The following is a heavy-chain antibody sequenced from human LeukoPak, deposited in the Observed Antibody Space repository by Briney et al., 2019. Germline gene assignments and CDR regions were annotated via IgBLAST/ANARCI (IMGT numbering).Heavy chain of an antibody. D-gene: IGHD3-9*01. J-gene: IGHJ4*02. Sequence: SENPSPPRNGSGGSNRRSSYYRGWVRPPPRKGAEGVGGIYYSGSTYYNPSLKSRVTISVDTSKNQFSLKLSSVTAADTAVYYCARHWLLRYFDWSVGYFDYWGQGTLVTVSS. CDR1: GGSNRRSSYY. CDR3: ARHWLLRYFDWSVGYFDY. CDR2: IYYSGST. V-gene: IGHV4-39*01.